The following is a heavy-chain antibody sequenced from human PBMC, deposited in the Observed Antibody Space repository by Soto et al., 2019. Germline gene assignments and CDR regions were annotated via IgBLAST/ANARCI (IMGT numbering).Heavy chain of an antibody. CDR2: INPNSGGT. V-gene: IGHV1-2*04. CDR1: GYTFTVYY. Sequence: ASVKVSCKASGYTFTVYYMHWVLQAPGQGLEWMGWINPNSGGTNYAQKFQGWVTMTRDTSISTAYMELSRLRSDDTAVYYWARADSSSWTLFDYWGQGTRVTVSS. J-gene: IGHJ4*02. CDR3: ARADSSSWTLFDY. D-gene: IGHD6-13*01.